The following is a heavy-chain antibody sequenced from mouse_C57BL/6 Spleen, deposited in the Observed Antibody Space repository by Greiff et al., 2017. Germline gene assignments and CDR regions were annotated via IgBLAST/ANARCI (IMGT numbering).Heavy chain of an antibody. V-gene: IGHV1-64*01. D-gene: IGHD1-1*01. CDR1: GYTFTSYW. CDR2: IHPNSGST. J-gene: IGHJ2*01. CDR3: ARSDTTVVAHCDY. Sequence: QVQLQQPGAELVKPGASVKLSCKASGYTFTSYWMHWVKQRPGQGLEWIGMIHPNSGSTNYNEKFKIQATLTVYKSSSTAYMQLISLTSEDSEDYYCARSDTTVVAHCDYWGQGTTLTVSS.